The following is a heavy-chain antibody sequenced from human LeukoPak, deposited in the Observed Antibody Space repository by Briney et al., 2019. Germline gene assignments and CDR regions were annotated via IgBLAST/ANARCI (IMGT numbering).Heavy chain of an antibody. V-gene: IGHV4-4*07. CDR3: ARDGRYYYDSSGYYPFDY. CDR2: MFTSGST. J-gene: IGHJ4*02. CDR1: GGSISSYY. D-gene: IGHD3-22*01. Sequence: PSETLSLTCTVSGGSISSYYWSWIRQPAGKGLEWIGRMFTSGSTNYNPSLKSRVTLSVDTSKNQISLNLYSVTAADTAVYYCARDGRYYYDSSGYYPFDYWGQGTLVTVSS.